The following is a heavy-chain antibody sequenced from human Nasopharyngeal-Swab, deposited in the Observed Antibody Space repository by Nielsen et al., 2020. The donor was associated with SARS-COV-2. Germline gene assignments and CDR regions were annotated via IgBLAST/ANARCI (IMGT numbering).Heavy chain of an antibody. D-gene: IGHD4-17*01. CDR3: AKENGDSNYYYGMDV. V-gene: IGHV3-74*01. CDR2: IKSDGSSI. CDR1: GFTFSSYW. Sequence: GGSLRLSCAASGFTFSSYWMHWVRQAPGKGLVWVARIKSDGSSISYADSVKGRFTISRDNSKNTLYLQMNSLRAEDTAVYYCAKENGDSNYYYGMDVWGQGTTVTVSS. J-gene: IGHJ6*02.